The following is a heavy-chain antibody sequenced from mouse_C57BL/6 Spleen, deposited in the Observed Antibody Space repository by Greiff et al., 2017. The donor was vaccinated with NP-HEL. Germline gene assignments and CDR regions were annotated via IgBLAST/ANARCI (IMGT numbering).Heavy chain of an antibody. J-gene: IGHJ2*01. Sequence: QVQLQQPGAELVRPGTSVKLSCKASGYTFTSYWMHWVKQRPGQGLEWIGVIDPSDSYTNYNQKFKGKATLTVDTSSSTAYMQLSSLTSEVSAVYYCAREGGTAQATSIDYWGQGTTLTVSS. D-gene: IGHD3-2*02. V-gene: IGHV1-59*01. CDR3: AREGGTAQATSIDY. CDR1: GYTFTSYW. CDR2: IDPSDSYT.